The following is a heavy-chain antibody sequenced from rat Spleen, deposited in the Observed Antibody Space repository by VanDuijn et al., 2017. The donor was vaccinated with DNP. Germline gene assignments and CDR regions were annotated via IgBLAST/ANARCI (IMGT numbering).Heavy chain of an antibody. V-gene: IGHV5S13*01. CDR3: ARHEDYSSYIYGFAY. CDR2: ISTGGGIT. CDR1: GFTFSNHG. Sequence: EVQLVESGGSLVQPGRSLTLSCAVSGFTFSNHGMAWVRQAPTKGLEWVASISTGGGITYYRDSVKGRFTISRDDAKNTQYLQMDSLRSEDTATYYCARHEDYSSYIYGFAYWGQGTLVTVSS. J-gene: IGHJ3*01. D-gene: IGHD1-2*01.